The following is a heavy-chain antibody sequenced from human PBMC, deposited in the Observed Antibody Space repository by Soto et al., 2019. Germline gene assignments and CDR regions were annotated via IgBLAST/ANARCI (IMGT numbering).Heavy chain of an antibody. J-gene: IGHJ4*02. CDR3: ARGLRVMIVPNFDY. CDR2: INPNSGGT. D-gene: IGHD3-22*01. CDR1: GYTFTDVY. Sequence: ASVKVSCKASGYTFTDVYMHWVRQAPGQGLEWMGSINPNSGGTNSAQKFQGRVTMTRDTSISTAYMELSRLRADDTAVYYCARGLRVMIVPNFDYWGQGTLVTVSS. V-gene: IGHV1-2*02.